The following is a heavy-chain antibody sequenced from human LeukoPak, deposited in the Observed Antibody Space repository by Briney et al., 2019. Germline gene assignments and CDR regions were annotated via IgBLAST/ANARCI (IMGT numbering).Heavy chain of an antibody. CDR1: GGSISSHY. CDR2: IYYSGST. J-gene: IGHJ6*03. CDR3: ARVSGSYYYDSSGYSNYYYMDV. V-gene: IGHV4-59*11. D-gene: IGHD3-22*01. Sequence: PSETLSLTCTVSGGSISSHYWSWIRQPPGKGLEWIGYIYYSGSTSYNPSLKSRVTISVDTSKNQFSLKLSSVTAADTAVYYCARVSGSYYYDSSGYSNYYYMDVWGKGTTVTVSS.